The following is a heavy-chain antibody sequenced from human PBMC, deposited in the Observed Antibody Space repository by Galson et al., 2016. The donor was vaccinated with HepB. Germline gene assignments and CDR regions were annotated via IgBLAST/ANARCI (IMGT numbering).Heavy chain of an antibody. D-gene: IGHD3-10*01. CDR1: GFTFSTYA. V-gene: IGHV3-30*04. Sequence: SLRLSCAASGFTFSTYAMHWVRQAPGKGLEWVAMISYDGSNRYFADSVKGRFTISRDNPKNTLFLQMNRLRDEDTAVDYCARDGLTNTNHGWFRDLVRVDYYYGMDVWGQGTTVTVSS. CDR3: ARDGLTNTNHGWFRDLVRVDYYYGMDV. J-gene: IGHJ6*02. CDR2: ISYDGSNR.